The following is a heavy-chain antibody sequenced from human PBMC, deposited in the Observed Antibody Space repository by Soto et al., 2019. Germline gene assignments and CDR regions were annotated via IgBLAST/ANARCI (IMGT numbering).Heavy chain of an antibody. CDR2: IYYNGST. Sequence: QVQLQESGPGLVKPSETLSLTCTVSGGSISGYYWSWIRQPPGKGLEWIDYIYYNGSTNYNPSLKSRVPISVDTSKNQFSLKLSSVTAADTAVYYCARLTDCGGDCPLFDYWGQGTLVTVSS. J-gene: IGHJ4*02. CDR3: ARLTDCGGDCPLFDY. D-gene: IGHD2-21*02. CDR1: GGSISGYY. V-gene: IGHV4-59*01.